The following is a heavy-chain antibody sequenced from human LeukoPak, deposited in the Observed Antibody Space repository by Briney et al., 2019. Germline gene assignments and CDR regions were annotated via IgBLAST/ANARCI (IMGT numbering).Heavy chain of an antibody. CDR3: AKEPKTYYDFWSGYRGGY. V-gene: IGHV3-23*01. CDR1: GFTFSSYA. CDR2: ISGSGGST. Sequence: GGSLRLSCAASGFTFSSYAMSWVRQAPGKGLEWVSAISGSGGSTYYADSVKGRFTISRDNSKNTLYLQMNSLRAEDTAVYYCAKEPKTYYDFWSGYRGGYWGQGTLVTVSS. J-gene: IGHJ4*02. D-gene: IGHD3-3*01.